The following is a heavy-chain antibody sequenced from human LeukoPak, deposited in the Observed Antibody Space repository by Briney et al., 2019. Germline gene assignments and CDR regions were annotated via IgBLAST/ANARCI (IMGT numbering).Heavy chain of an antibody. Sequence: PGGSLRLSCEASGLSFGRDWMSWVRQAPGKGLEWVATIKFDESETYYVDSVKGRFAVSRDNGQNSLFLQMSSLRVEDTALYFCAKWDFFGDYFTFDPRGQGVLVIVSS. J-gene: IGHJ5*02. CDR3: AKWDFFGDYFTFDP. D-gene: IGHD2/OR15-2a*01. CDR1: GLSFGRDW. CDR2: IKFDESET. V-gene: IGHV3-7*01.